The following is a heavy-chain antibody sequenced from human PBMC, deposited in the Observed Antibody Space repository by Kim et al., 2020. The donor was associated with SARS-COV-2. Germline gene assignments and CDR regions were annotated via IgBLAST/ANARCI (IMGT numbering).Heavy chain of an antibody. Sequence: SETLSLTCTVSGAAISSNSFHWGWIRQPPGKGREWIGSIYYSGGTYYNPSLRSPVTIAIDTSKNQFSLKLGTVTAADTAVYYCATPYGSGSYHAFDIWGQGTMVTVSS. CDR3: ATPYGSGSYHAFDI. J-gene: IGHJ3*02. CDR1: GAAISSNSFH. V-gene: IGHV4-39*01. D-gene: IGHD3-10*01. CDR2: IYYSGGT.